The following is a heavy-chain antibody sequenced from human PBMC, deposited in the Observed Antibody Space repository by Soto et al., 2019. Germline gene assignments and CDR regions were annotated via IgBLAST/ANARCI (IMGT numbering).Heavy chain of an antibody. Sequence: ASVKVSCKASGYTFTSYGISWVRQAPGQGLEWMGWISAYNGNTNYAQKLQGRVTMTTDTSTSTAYMELRSLRSDDTAVYYCARDPRLDYGDYPTTEVLGQGTTVSVS. V-gene: IGHV1-18*04. J-gene: IGHJ6*02. D-gene: IGHD4-17*01. CDR2: ISAYNGNT. CDR3: ARDPRLDYGDYPTTEV. CDR1: GYTFTSYG.